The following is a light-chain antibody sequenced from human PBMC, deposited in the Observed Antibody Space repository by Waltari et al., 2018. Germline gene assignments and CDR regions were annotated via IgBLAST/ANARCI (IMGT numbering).Light chain of an antibody. CDR3: LKRAGGPL. CDR1: QSVNKY. V-gene: IGKV3-11*01. Sequence: IVLTQSPATLSLSPGESATLACRASQSVNKYLDLFQQKPGQAPRLRSYGASNRAAGIPARFSGSGSGTDFTLTSSSLEPEDFAVYYCLKRAGGPLFGGGTKVE. CDR2: GAS. J-gene: IGKJ4*01.